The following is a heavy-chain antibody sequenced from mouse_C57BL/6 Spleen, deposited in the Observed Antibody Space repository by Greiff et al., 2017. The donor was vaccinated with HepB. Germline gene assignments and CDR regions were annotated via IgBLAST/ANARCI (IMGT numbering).Heavy chain of an antibody. V-gene: IGHV1-15*01. D-gene: IGHD1-1*01. J-gene: IGHJ2*01. CDR2: IDPETGGT. CDR3: TRYPIYYYGSSYVSLDY. Sequence: VQLQESGAELVRPGASVTLSCKASGYTFTDYEMHWVKQTPVHGLEWIGAIDPETGGTAYNQKFKGKAILTADKSSSTAYMELRSLTSEDSAVYYCTRYPIYYYGSSYVSLDYWGQGTTLTVSS. CDR1: GYTFTDYE.